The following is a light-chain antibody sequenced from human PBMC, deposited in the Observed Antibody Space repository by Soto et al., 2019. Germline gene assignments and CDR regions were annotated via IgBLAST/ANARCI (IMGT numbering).Light chain of an antibody. Sequence: DIQMTQSPSSLSASVGDRVTITCRASQSISNYLNWYQQKPGKAPKLLLYAASSLQSGVPSRFSGSGSGTAFTLTISTLQAEDFATDDCQQSYSTPLTCGGGTKVEIK. CDR2: AAS. J-gene: IGKJ4*01. CDR1: QSISNY. CDR3: QQSYSTPLT. V-gene: IGKV1-39*01.